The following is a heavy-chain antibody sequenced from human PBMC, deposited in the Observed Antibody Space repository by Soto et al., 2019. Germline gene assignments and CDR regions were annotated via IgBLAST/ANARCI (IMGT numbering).Heavy chain of an antibody. CDR3: AREVGRYSSSGARFDP. CDR1: GVSFSGYY. CDR2: INHSGST. V-gene: IGHV4-34*01. J-gene: IGHJ5*02. D-gene: IGHD6-13*01. Sequence: QVQLQQWGAGLLKPSETLSLTCAVYGVSFSGYYWSCIRQPPGKGLEWIGEINHSGSTNYNPSLKSRVTISVDTSKNQFSRKLSSVTAADTAVYYCAREVGRYSSSGARFDPWGQGTLVTVSS.